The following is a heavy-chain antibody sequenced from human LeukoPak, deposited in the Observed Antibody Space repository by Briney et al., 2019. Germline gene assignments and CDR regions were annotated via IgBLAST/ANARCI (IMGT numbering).Heavy chain of an antibody. CDR1: GFTFSSYA. Sequence: GSLSLSCAASGFTFSSYAMSWVRQAPGKGLEWVSSISSSSSYIYYADSVKGRFTISRDNAKNSLYLQMNSLRAEDTAVYYCARSHLSDFWSGYYAPGDYWGQGTLVTVSS. CDR3: ARSHLSDFWSGYYAPGDY. D-gene: IGHD3-3*01. V-gene: IGHV3-21*01. CDR2: ISSSSSYI. J-gene: IGHJ4*02.